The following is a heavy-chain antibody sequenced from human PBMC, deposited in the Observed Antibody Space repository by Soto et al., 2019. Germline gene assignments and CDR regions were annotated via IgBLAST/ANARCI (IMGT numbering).Heavy chain of an antibody. CDR3: ARDRYSYYDFWSGSLPYYYYGMDV. J-gene: IGHJ6*02. D-gene: IGHD3-3*01. CDR1: GFTFSSYW. CDR2: IKQDGSEK. V-gene: IGHV3-7*01. Sequence: GSLILSCAASGFTFSSYWMSWVRQAPGKGLGWVANIKQDGSEKYYVDSVKGRFTISRDNAKNSLYLQMNSLRAEDTAVYYCARDRYSYYDFWSGSLPYYYYGMDVWGQGTTVTVSS.